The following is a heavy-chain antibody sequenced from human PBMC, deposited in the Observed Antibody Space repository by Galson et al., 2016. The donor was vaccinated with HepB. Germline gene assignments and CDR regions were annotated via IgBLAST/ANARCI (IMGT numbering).Heavy chain of an antibody. CDR2: ISISSSYT. V-gene: IGHV3-11*06. Sequence: SLRLSCAASGFSFSDYYMSWIRQAPGKGLEWVSYISISSSYTNDADSVKGRFTISRGDAKNSLYLQMNSLRAEDTAVYYCARNYFIGVAGTDYGMDVWGQGNPGHRLL. J-gene: IGHJ6*02. CDR3: ARNYFIGVAGTDYGMDV. D-gene: IGHD6-19*01. CDR1: GFSFSDYY.